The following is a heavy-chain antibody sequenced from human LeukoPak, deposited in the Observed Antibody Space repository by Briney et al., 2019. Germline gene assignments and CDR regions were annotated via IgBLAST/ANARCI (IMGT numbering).Heavy chain of an antibody. CDR2: INQDGSKK. CDR1: GFTFSSYE. J-gene: IGHJ4*02. CDR3: ARGQTLTF. V-gene: IGHV3-7*01. Sequence: GGSLRLSCAASGFTFSSYEMNWVRQAPGKGLEWVANINQDGSKKFYVDSVKGRFTISRDNAKNALYLQMNSLRAEDTGVYFCARGQTLTFWGQGTLVTASS.